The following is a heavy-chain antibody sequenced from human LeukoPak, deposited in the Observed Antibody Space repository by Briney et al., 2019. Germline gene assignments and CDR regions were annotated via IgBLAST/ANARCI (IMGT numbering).Heavy chain of an antibody. CDR1: GFTFSRYA. D-gene: IGHD2-15*01. V-gene: IGHV3-23*01. CDR3: AKDRRAVVLVVAATGPGY. Sequence: PGGSLRLSCAASGFTFSRYAMSWVRQAPGKGLEWVSGISGSGGSTYYADSVKGRFTISRDNSKNTLYLQMNSLRADDTAVYYGAKDRRAVVLVVAATGPGYWGQGTLVPVSS. J-gene: IGHJ4*02. CDR2: ISGSGGST.